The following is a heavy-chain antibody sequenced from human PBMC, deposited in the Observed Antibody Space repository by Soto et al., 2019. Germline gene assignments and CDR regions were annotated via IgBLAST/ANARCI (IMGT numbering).Heavy chain of an antibody. V-gene: IGHV3-48*02. D-gene: IGHD1-7*01. J-gene: IGHJ3*02. CDR2: ISSSSSTI. Sequence: GGSLRPSCAASGLTFSSYSMNWVRQAAGKGLEWVSYISSSSSTIYYADSVKGRLTISRDNAENSLYLQMNSLRDEDTAVYYCARGVELLDAFDIWGQGTMVTVSS. CDR3: ARGVELLDAFDI. CDR1: GLTFSSYS.